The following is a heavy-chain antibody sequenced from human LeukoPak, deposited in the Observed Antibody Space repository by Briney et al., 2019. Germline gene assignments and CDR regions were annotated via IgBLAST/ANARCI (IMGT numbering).Heavy chain of an antibody. CDR2: IKSKTDGGTT. CDR1: GFTFTDSY. CDR3: TTDYYDSSGYYLQPFDY. J-gene: IGHJ4*02. D-gene: IGHD3-22*01. Sequence: GGSLRLSCAASGFTFTDSYMSWVRQAPGKGLEWVGRIKSKTDGGTTDYAAPVKGRFTISRDDSKNTLYLQMNSLKTEDTAVYYCTTDYYDSSGYYLQPFDYWGQGTLVTVSS. V-gene: IGHV3-15*01.